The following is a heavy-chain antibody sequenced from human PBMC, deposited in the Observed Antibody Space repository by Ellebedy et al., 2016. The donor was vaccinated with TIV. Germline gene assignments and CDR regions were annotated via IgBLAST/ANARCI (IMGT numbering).Heavy chain of an antibody. J-gene: IGHJ4*02. D-gene: IGHD4-11*01. CDR3: VRDLYTADYRDY. V-gene: IGHV1-2*02. CDR2: IDPRSGGT. CDR1: GYTLTDDY. Sequence: ASVKVSCKASGYTLTDDYVHWLRQPPAQGLDWMGCIDPRSGGTEYEQKFRGRVTMTSDSFLSTAYMQLTRLGSDDTAVYYCVRDLYTADYRDYWGQGTLVIVSS.